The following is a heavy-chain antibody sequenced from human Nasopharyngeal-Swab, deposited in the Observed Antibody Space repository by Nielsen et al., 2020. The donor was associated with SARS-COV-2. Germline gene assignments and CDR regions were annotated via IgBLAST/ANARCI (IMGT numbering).Heavy chain of an antibody. CDR1: GFTFSSYS. Sequence: GESLKISCAASGFTFSSYSMNWVRQAPGKGLERVSSISSSSSYIYYADSVKGRFTISRDNAKNSLYLQMNSLRAEDTAVYYCAGYRRSPPFDYWGQGTLVTVSS. D-gene: IGHD1-1*01. CDR2: ISSSSSYI. V-gene: IGHV3-21*01. J-gene: IGHJ4*02. CDR3: AGYRRSPPFDY.